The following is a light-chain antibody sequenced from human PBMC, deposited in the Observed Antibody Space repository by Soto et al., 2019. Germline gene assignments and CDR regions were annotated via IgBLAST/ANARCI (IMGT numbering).Light chain of an antibody. CDR1: KSNIGSNT. J-gene: IGLJ2*01. Sequence: QSAVTQPPSASETPGQRVAISCSGSKSNIGSNTVSWYQLLPGSAPKLLFYSDSQRPSGVPDRFSGSKSGTSASLAIDGLQSEDEADYYCAAWDDSLNGVIFGGGTKLTVL. V-gene: IGLV1-44*01. CDR3: AAWDDSLNGVI. CDR2: SDS.